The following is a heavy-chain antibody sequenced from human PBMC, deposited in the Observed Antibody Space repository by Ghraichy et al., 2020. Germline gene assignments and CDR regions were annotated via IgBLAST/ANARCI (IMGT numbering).Heavy chain of an antibody. V-gene: IGHV1-69*13. J-gene: IGHJ4*02. D-gene: IGHD6-13*01. CDR2: IIPIFGTA. CDR3: ARVMQLVLGGYYFDY. CDR1: GGTFSSYA. Sequence: SVKVSCKASGGTFSSYAISWVRQAPGQGLEWMGGIIPIFGTANYAQKFQGRVTITADESTSTAYMELSSLRSEDTAVYYCARVMQLVLGGYYFDYWGQGTLVTVSS.